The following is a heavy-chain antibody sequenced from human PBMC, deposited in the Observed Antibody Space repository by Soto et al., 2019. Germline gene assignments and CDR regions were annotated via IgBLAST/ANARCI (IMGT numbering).Heavy chain of an antibody. J-gene: IGHJ4*02. CDR3: ARSSSGWAYYFDY. CDR2: NSYDGSNK. CDR1: GFTFSSYG. V-gene: IGHV3-30*03. D-gene: IGHD6-19*01. Sequence: WGSLRLSCAASGFTFSSYGMHWVRQAPGKGLGLVAVNSYDGSNKYYADSVKGRITISRDNSKNTLYLQMNSLRAEDTAVYYYARSSSGWAYYFDYWGQGTLVTVSS.